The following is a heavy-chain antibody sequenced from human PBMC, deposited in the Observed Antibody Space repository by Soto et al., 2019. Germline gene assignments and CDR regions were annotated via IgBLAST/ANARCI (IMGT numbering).Heavy chain of an antibody. Sequence: EVQLVESGGGLVQPGGSLRLSCAASGFTFSSYSMNWVRQAPGKGREWVSYISSSSSTIYYADSVKGRFTISRDNAKNSLYLQMNSLRAEDTAVYYCARAHYCTNGVCYEDGHYWGQGTLVTVSS. CDR3: ARAHYCTNGVCYEDGHY. CDR1: GFTFSSYS. CDR2: ISSSSSTI. D-gene: IGHD2-8*01. V-gene: IGHV3-48*01. J-gene: IGHJ4*02.